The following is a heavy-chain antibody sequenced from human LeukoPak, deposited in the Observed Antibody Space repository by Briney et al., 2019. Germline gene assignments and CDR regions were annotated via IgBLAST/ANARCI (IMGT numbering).Heavy chain of an antibody. J-gene: IGHJ5*02. V-gene: IGHV4-59*01. D-gene: IGHD3-10*01. Sequence: SETLSLTCTVSGGSITRYYWSWIRQPPGKGLEWIGYIYYSGSTNYNPSLKSRVTISVDTSKNQFSLKLSSVTAADTAVYYCASVYYGSGSSGSYNWFDPWGQGTLVTVSS. CDR1: GGSITRYY. CDR2: IYYSGST. CDR3: ASVYYGSGSSGSYNWFDP.